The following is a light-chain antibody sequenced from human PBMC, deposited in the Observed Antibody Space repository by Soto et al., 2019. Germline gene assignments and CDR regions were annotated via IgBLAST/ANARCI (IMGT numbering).Light chain of an antibody. CDR3: SSYTGSTTLHYV. Sequence: QSALTQPASVSGSPGQSITISCTGTSSDVGGYNYVSWYQQQPGKAPKLLIYDVSNRPSGASNRFSGSKSGNTASLTISGLQAEDEADYYCSSYTGSTTLHYVFGTGTKLTVL. J-gene: IGLJ1*01. V-gene: IGLV2-14*01. CDR2: DVS. CDR1: SSDVGGYNY.